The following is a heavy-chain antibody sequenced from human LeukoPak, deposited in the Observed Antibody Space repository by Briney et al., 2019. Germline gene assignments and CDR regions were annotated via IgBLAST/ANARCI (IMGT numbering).Heavy chain of an antibody. CDR1: GYTFTGYY. D-gene: IGHD6-19*01. V-gene: IGHV1-2*06. CDR3: ARAGMAVAGTGGY. J-gene: IGHJ4*02. CDR2: INPNSGGT. Sequence: ASVKVSCKSSGYTFTGYYMHWVRQAPGQGLEWMGRINPNSGGTNYAQKFQGRVTMTRDTSISTAYMELSRLRSDDTAVYYCARAGMAVAGTGGYWGQGTLVTVSS.